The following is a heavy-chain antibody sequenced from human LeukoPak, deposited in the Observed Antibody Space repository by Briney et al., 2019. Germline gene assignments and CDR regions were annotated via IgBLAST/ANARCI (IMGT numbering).Heavy chain of an antibody. CDR3: ARYPFDGYNYYFDY. Sequence: SETLSLTCTVSGGSISSYYWSWIRQPPGKGLEWIGYIYYSGGTKYNPSLKSRVTISVDTSKNQFSLRLSSVTAADTAVYYCARYPFDGYNYYFDYWGQGTLVTVSS. CDR2: IYYSGGT. J-gene: IGHJ4*02. D-gene: IGHD5-24*01. CDR1: GGSISSYY. V-gene: IGHV4-59*01.